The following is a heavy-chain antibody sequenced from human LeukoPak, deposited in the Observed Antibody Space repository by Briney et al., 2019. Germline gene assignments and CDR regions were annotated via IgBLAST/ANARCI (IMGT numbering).Heavy chain of an antibody. CDR3: AKDPRDDFWSGDNWFDP. CDR2: ISYDGSNK. V-gene: IGHV3-30-3*01. J-gene: IGHJ5*02. D-gene: IGHD3-3*01. Sequence: GRSLRLSCAASGFTFSSYAMHWVRQAPGKGLEWVAVISYDGSNKYYADSVKGRFTISRDNSKNTLYLQMNSLRAEDTAVYYFAKDPRDDFWSGDNWFDPWGQGTLVTVSS. CDR1: GFTFSSYA.